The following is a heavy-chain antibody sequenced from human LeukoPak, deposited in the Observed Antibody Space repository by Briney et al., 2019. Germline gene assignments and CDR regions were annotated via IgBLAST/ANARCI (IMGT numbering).Heavy chain of an antibody. Sequence: GASVKVSCKASGGTFSSYAISWVRQAPGQGLEWMGWISAYNGNTNYAQKLQGRVTMTIDTSTRTAYMELRSLRSDDTAVYHCARDDYSSSSVRFDYWGQGTLVTVSS. CDR3: ARDDYSSSSVRFDY. CDR2: ISAYNGNT. V-gene: IGHV1-18*01. CDR1: GGTFSSYA. J-gene: IGHJ4*02. D-gene: IGHD6-6*01.